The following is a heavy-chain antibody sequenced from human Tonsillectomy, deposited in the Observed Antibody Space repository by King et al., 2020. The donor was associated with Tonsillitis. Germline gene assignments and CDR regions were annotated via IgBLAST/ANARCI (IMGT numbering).Heavy chain of an antibody. CDR3: ARGKSGYYPY. J-gene: IGHJ4*02. D-gene: IGHD3-22*01. Sequence: VQLVESGGGLVQPGGSLRLSCAASGFTFRSYAMSWVRQAPGKGLEWVSSISGSGGSTHCADSVKGRFTISRDSSKNTMYLQMNSLRAEDTAVYYCARGKSGYYPYWGQGTLVTVSS. V-gene: IGHV3-23*04. CDR1: GFTFRSYA. CDR2: ISGSGGST.